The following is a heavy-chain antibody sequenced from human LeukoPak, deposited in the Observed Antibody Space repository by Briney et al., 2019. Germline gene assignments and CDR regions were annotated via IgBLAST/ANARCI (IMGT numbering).Heavy chain of an antibody. V-gene: IGHV3-30*18. Sequence: GGSLRLSCAASGFTFSNYAIHWIRQGPGKGLKWVAIISYDGANKYYADSVKGRFSISRDNSKNTLYLQMNSLRPEDTAVYYCAKAVGFGEAYGMDVWGQGTTVTVSS. CDR3: AKAVGFGEAYGMDV. CDR1: GFTFSNYA. CDR2: ISYDGANK. D-gene: IGHD3-10*01. J-gene: IGHJ6*02.